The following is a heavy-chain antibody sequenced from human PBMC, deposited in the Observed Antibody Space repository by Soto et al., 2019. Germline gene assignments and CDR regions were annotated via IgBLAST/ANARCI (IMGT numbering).Heavy chain of an antibody. D-gene: IGHD3-22*01. Sequence: EVQLLESGGGLVQPGGSLRLSCAASGFTFSSYAMSWVRQAPGKGLEWVSAISGSGGSTYYADSVKGRFTISRDNSKNPLYLQMNSLRAEDTAVYYCANGDDYYDSSGYSGGLGYWGQGTLVTVSS. J-gene: IGHJ4*02. CDR2: ISGSGGST. CDR3: ANGDDYYDSSGYSGGLGY. CDR1: GFTFSSYA. V-gene: IGHV3-23*01.